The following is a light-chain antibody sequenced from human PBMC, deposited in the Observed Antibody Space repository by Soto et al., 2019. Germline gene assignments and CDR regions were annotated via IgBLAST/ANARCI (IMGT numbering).Light chain of an antibody. Sequence: DIPMTQSPSSLSASVGNRVTITCRASQDISNYLAWYQQKPGKGPNLLVYVASTLQSGVPSRFSGSGSGTQFTLTIGSLQPEDVGTYYCQQYLNDPITFGQGTRL. CDR1: QDISNY. CDR3: QQYLNDPIT. J-gene: IGKJ5*01. CDR2: VAS. V-gene: IGKV1-27*01.